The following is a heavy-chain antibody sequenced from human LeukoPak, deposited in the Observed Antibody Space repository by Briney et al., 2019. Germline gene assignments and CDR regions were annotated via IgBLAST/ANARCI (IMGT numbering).Heavy chain of an antibody. V-gene: IGHV3-21*01. D-gene: IGHD2-8*01. Sequence: GGSLRLSCAASGFTFSSYAMSWVRQAPGKGLEWVSSISSSSSYIYYADSVKGRFTISRDNAKNSLYLQMNSLRAEDTAVYYCARVNAPNWFDPWGQGTLVTVSS. CDR3: ARVNAPNWFDP. CDR1: GFTFSSYA. CDR2: ISSSSSYI. J-gene: IGHJ5*02.